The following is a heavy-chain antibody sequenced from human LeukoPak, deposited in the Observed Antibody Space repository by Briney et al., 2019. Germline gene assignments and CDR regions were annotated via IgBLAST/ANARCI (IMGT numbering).Heavy chain of an antibody. CDR2: INHSGST. J-gene: IGHJ5*02. V-gene: IGHV4-34*01. D-gene: IGHD6-13*01. CDR3: ARGRFYIAAAGISFPPTQRWFDP. CDR1: GGSFSGYY. Sequence: KASETLSLTCAVYGGSFSGYYWSWIRQPPGKGLEWIGEINHSGSTNYNPSLKSRVTISVDTSKNQFSLKLSSVTAADTAVYYCARGRFYIAAAGISFPPTQRWFDPWGQGTLVTVSS.